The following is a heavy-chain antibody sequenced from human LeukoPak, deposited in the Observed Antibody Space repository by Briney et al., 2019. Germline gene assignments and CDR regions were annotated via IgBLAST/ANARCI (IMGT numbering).Heavy chain of an antibody. CDR1: GYTLTELS. CDR2: FDPEDGET. V-gene: IGHV1-24*01. J-gene: IGHJ4*02. CDR3: AARYYDFWSGHFDY. D-gene: IGHD3-3*01. Sequence: GASAKVSCKVSGYTLTELSMHWVRQAPGKGLEWMGGFDPEDGETIYAQKFQGRVTMTEDTSTDTAYMELSSLRSEDTAVYYCAARYYDFWSGHFDYWGQGTLVTVSS.